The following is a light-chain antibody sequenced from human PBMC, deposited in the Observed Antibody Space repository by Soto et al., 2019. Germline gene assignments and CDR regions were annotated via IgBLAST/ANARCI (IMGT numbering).Light chain of an antibody. CDR2: DAY. J-gene: IGKJ1*01. CDR1: QRISRY. CDR3: QQYSSEYTQK. V-gene: IGKV1-5*01. Sequence: EIRVTHSPTTLSSSEKYTATISFRSSQRISRYLAWYQQKPGKAPKLLIYDAYSLESGTQARFSGSRSETEFTLTIASLQSEDYATYYCQQYSSEYTQKFGRGTKVDIK.